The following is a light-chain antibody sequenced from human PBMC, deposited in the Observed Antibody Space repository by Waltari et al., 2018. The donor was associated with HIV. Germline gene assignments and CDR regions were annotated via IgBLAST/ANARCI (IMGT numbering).Light chain of an antibody. Sequence: DIVMTQSPDSLAVSLGERATIHCKSSQSVLYSSNNNNYLAWYQQRPGQSPRMIIYWSSTREAGVPDRFSGSGSGTDFNLTISSLQAEDVAVYYCQQYFTTPWTFGQGTKVEIK. J-gene: IGKJ1*01. CDR1: QSVLYSSNNNNY. CDR3: QQYFTTPWT. V-gene: IGKV4-1*01. CDR2: WSS.